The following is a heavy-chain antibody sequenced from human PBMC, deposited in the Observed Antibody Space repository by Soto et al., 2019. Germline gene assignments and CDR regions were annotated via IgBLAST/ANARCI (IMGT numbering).Heavy chain of an antibody. V-gene: IGHV3-48*03. CDR3: TKEKSVMYSGYDAFDV. J-gene: IGHJ3*01. CDR1: GFTFSDYE. Sequence: GGSLRLSCVAAGFTFSDYEMNWVRQAPGKGLEWVAHITSGGNTMYADSVEGRFTISRDDADNSLYLQMNNLRGEDTALYHCTKEKSVMYSGYDAFDVWGRGTMVTVSS. D-gene: IGHD5-12*01. CDR2: ITSGGNT.